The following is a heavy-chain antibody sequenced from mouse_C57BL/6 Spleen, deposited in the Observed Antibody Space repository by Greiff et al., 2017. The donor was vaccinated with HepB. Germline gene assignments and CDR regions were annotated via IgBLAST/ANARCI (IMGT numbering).Heavy chain of an antibody. D-gene: IGHD2-3*01. Sequence: EVMLVESGGGLVKPGGSLKLSCAASGFTFSSYAMSWVRQTPEKRLEWVATISDGGSYTYYPDNVKGRFTISRDNAKNNLYLQMSHLKSEDTAMYYCARRGVYDGYYYAMDYWGQGTSVTVSS. CDR1: GFTFSSYA. V-gene: IGHV5-4*03. CDR3: ARRGVYDGYYYAMDY. J-gene: IGHJ4*01. CDR2: ISDGGSYT.